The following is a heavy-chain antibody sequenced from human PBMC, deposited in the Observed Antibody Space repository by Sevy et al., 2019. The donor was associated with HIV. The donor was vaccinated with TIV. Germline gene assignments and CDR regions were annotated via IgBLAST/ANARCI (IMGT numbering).Heavy chain of an antibody. J-gene: IGHJ6*02. CDR1: GYTFTSYG. CDR2: ISAYNGNT. V-gene: IGHV1-18*01. D-gene: IGHD4-17*01. Sequence: ASVKVSCKASGYTFTSYGISWVRQAPGQGLEWMGWISAYNGNTNYAQKLQGRVTMTTDTSTSTAYMELRSLGSDDTAVYYCARDPVTRGYYYGMDVWGQGTTVTVSS. CDR3: ARDPVTRGYYYGMDV.